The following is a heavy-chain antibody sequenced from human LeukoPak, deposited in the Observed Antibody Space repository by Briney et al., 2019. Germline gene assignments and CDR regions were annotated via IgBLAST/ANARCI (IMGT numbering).Heavy chain of an antibody. CDR1: GFTFSSYA. D-gene: IGHD3-3*01. CDR2: ISGSGGST. V-gene: IGHV3-23*01. J-gene: IGHJ4*02. CDR3: ASVRFLGWLLFRDYFDY. Sequence: GGSLRLSCAASGFTFSSYAMRWVRQAPGKGLEWVSAISGSGGSTYYADSVKGRFTISRDNSKNTLYLQMSSLRAEDTAVYYCASVRFLGWLLFRDYFDYWGQGTLVTVSS.